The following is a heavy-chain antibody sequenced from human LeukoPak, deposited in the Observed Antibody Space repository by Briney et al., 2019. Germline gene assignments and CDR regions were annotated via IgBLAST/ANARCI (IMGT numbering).Heavy chain of an antibody. CDR1: GYTFTDYY. CDR2: ISAYNGNT. CDR3: ARDRLRGWSPHFDY. J-gene: IGHJ4*02. Sequence: ASVKVSCKASGYTFTDYYMHWARQAPGQGLEWMGWISAYNGNTNYAQKLQGRVTMTTDTSTSTAYMELRSLRSDDTAVYYCARDRLRGWSPHFDYWGQGTLVTVSS. V-gene: IGHV1-18*04. D-gene: IGHD6-19*01.